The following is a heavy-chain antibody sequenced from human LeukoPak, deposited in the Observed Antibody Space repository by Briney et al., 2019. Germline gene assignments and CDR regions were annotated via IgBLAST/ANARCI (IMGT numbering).Heavy chain of an antibody. CDR3: SRWYSSSSPDY. CDR1: GYTFTSYA. J-gene: IGHJ4*02. CDR2: INTNTGNP. V-gene: IGHV7-4-1*02. D-gene: IGHD6-6*01. Sequence: ASVKVSCKASGYTFTSYAMNWVRQAPGQGLEWMGWINTNTGNPTYAQGFTGRFVFSLDTSVSTAYLQISSLKAEYTSVYYCSRWYSSSSPDYWGQGTLVTVSS.